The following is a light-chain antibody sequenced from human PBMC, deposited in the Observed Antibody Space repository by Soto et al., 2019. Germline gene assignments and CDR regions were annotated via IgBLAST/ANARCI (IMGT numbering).Light chain of an antibody. J-gene: IGKJ3*01. CDR3: QQYANLPRGFT. V-gene: IGKV1-33*01. CDR1: QDISNY. Sequence: DIQMTQSPSSLSASVGDRVTITCQASQDISNYLNWYQQKPGKAPKLLIYDASNLETGVPSRFSGSGSGTEFTFTISSLLPEDIATYYCQQYANLPRGFTFGPGTKVDIK. CDR2: DAS.